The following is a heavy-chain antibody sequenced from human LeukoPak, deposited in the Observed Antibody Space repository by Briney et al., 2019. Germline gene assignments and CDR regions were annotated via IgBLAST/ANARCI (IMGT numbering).Heavy chain of an antibody. D-gene: IGHD3-9*01. CDR3: ASADYDMAFDI. CDR2: IYYSGST. V-gene: IGHV4-31*03. Sequence: SETLSLTCTVSGVSISSGGYYWSWLRQHPGKGLEWIGYIYYSGSTDYNPSLKSRFTMSVDTSKNQFSLKLSSVTAADTAVYYCASADYDMAFDIWGQGTMVTVSS. J-gene: IGHJ3*02. CDR1: GVSISSGGYY.